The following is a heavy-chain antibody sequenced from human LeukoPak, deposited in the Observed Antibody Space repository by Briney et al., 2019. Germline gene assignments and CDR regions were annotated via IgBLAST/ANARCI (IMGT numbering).Heavy chain of an antibody. CDR1: GGSISSGGYY. J-gene: IGHJ4*02. Sequence: PSETLSLTCTVSGGSISSGGYYWSWIRQHPGKGLEWIGYIYYSGSTYYNPSLKSRVTISVDTSKNQFSLKLSSVTAADTAVYYCARDVYSSGWYYFDYWGQGTLVTVPS. D-gene: IGHD6-19*01. CDR2: IYYSGST. CDR3: ARDVYSSGWYYFDY. V-gene: IGHV4-31*03.